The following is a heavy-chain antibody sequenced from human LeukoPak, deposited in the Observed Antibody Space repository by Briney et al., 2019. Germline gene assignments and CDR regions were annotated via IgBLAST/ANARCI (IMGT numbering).Heavy chain of an antibody. J-gene: IGHJ6*02. D-gene: IGHD2-2*02. V-gene: IGHV4-59*08. CDR1: GGSISSYY. CDR2: IYYSGST. Sequence: SETLSLTCTVSGGSISSYYWSWIRQPPGKGLEWIGYIYYSGSTNYNPSLKSRVTISVDTSKNQFSLKLSSVTAADTAVYYCARHIIVVAPAAIRTDYYYGMDVWGQGTTVTVSS. CDR3: ARHIIVVAPAAIRTDYYYGMDV.